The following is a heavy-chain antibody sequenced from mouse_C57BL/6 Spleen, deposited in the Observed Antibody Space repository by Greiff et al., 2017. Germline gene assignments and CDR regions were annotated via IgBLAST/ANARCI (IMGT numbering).Heavy chain of an antibody. J-gene: IGHJ4*01. Sequence: QVQLQQSGAELAKPGASVKLSCKASGYTFTSYWMHWVNQRPGQGLEWIGYINPSSGYTKYNQKFKDKATLTADKSSSTAYMELSSRTYEDYAVYYCARRDGYDGVYYAMDYWGQGTSVTVSS. CDR1: GYTFTSYW. D-gene: IGHD2-2*01. V-gene: IGHV1-7*01. CDR3: ARRDGYDGVYYAMDY. CDR2: INPSSGYT.